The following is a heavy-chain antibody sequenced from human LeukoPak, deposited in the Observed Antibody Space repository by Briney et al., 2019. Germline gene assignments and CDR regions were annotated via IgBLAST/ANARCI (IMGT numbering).Heavy chain of an antibody. J-gene: IGHJ6*03. Sequence: ASVRVSCKASGYTFTGYYMHWVRQAPGQGLEWMGWINPNSGGTNYAQKFQGRVTMTRDTSISTAYMELSRLRSDDTAVYYCARDRKGQPASGYSYAAGPLYYMDVWGKGTTVTVSS. CDR1: GYTFTGYY. CDR2: INPNSGGT. D-gene: IGHD5-18*01. V-gene: IGHV1-2*02. CDR3: ARDRKGQPASGYSYAAGPLYYMDV.